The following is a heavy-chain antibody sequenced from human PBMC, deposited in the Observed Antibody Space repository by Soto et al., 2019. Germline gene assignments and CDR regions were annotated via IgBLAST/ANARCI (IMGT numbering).Heavy chain of an antibody. CDR1: GGTFSSYA. V-gene: IGHV1-69*12. J-gene: IGHJ6*02. CDR3: ARGNWNDGLYYYYGMDV. Sequence: QVQLVQSGAEVKKPGSSVKVSCKASGGTFSSYAISWVRQAPGQGLEWMGGIIPIFGTANYAQKFQGRVKITADESTSTASMELSSLRSEDTTVYYCARGNWNDGLYYYYGMDVWGQGTTVTVSS. CDR2: IIPIFGTA. D-gene: IGHD1-1*01.